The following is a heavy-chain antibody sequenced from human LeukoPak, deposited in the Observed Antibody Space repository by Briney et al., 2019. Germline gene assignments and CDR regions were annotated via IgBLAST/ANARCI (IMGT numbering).Heavy chain of an antibody. CDR2: IKSGGAT. CDR1: VYADSGFTFSTAW. D-gene: IGHD2-21*01. Sequence: PGGSLRLSCAASVYADSGFTFSTAWMTWIRQAPGKGPEWVGRIKSGGATDYAARMKGRLSISRYDSRSTVYLQMNSLESEDTAVYYCTADVAEKIAQFDYWGHRTLVTVSS. CDR3: TADVAEKIAQFDY. V-gene: IGHV3-15*05. J-gene: IGHJ4*01.